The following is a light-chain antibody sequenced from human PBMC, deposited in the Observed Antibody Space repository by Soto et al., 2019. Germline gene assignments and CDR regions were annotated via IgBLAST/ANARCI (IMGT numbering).Light chain of an antibody. J-gene: IGKJ1*01. Sequence: DIVMTQSPLSLPVTPGEPASISCRSTKSLLHSNGYNYLDWYLQKSGQSPQLLIYLNSNRASGVPDRFSGSGSGTDFTLKISRVEAEDVGVYYCMQALQAPPTLGQGTKVDIK. V-gene: IGKV2-28*01. CDR1: KSLLHSNGYNY. CDR3: MQALQAPPT. CDR2: LNS.